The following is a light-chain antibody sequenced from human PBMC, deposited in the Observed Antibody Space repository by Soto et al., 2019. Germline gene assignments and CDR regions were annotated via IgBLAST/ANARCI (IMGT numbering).Light chain of an antibody. CDR2: GAS. Sequence: DIQLTQSPSLLSASVGDRVTITCRASQDITNFLAWYQQKPGKAPELLIYGASTLHSGVPPRFSGSGSGTEFTLTISSLQPEDFATYHCQHLNSYPYTFXQGTKADIK. CDR3: QHLNSYPYT. CDR1: QDITNF. V-gene: IGKV1-9*01. J-gene: IGKJ2*01.